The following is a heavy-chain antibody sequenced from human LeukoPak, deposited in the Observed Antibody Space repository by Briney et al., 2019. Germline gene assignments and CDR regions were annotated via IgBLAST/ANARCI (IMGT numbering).Heavy chain of an antibody. CDR3: VRDPAFGELLSCFDY. J-gene: IGHJ4*02. CDR2: ITNSGTTI. CDR1: GFTFTDYY. Sequence: PGGSLRLSCAASGFTFTDYYMSWIRQAPGKGLEWVSYITNSGTTIYYADSVKGRFTISRDNAKNSLYLQMNSLRAEDTAVYSRVRDPAFGELLSCFDYWGQGTLVTVSS. V-gene: IGHV3-11*04. D-gene: IGHD3-10*01.